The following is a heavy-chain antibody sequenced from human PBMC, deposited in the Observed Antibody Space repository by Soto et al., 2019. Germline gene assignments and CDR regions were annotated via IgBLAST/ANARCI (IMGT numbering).Heavy chain of an antibody. CDR2: IYSGGST. CDR3: ARSYIWGSYRSSDAFDI. CDR1: GFTVSSNY. J-gene: IGHJ3*02. Sequence: EVQLVESGGGLVQPGGSLRLSCAASGFTVSSNYMSWVRQAPGKGLEWVSVIYSGGSTYYADSVKGRFTISRDNSKNTLYLQMNSLRAEGTAVYYCARSYIWGSYRSSDAFDIWGQGTMVTVSS. D-gene: IGHD3-16*02. V-gene: IGHV3-66*01.